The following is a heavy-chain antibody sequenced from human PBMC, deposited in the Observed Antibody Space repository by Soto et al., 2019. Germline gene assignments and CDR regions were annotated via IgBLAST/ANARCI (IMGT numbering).Heavy chain of an antibody. V-gene: IGHV1-18*01. Sequence: ASVKVSCKASGYTFTSYGIRWVRQAPGQGIEWMGWISAYNGNTNYAQKLQGRVTMTTDTSTSTAYMELRSLRSDDTAVYYCARLYCCSTSRRPTPLWGQRSLVTVSS. CDR2: ISAYNGNT. CDR1: GYTFTSYG. D-gene: IGHD2-2*01. J-gene: IGHJ4*02. CDR3: ARLYCCSTSRRPTPL.